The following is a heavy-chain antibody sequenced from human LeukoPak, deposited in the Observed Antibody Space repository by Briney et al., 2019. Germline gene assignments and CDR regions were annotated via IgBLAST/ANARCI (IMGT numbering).Heavy chain of an antibody. CDR1: GGSFSGYY. J-gene: IGHJ4*02. Sequence: PSETLSLTCAVYGGSFSGYYWSWIRQPPGKGLEWIGEINHGGSTNYNPSLKSRVTISVDTSKNQFSLNFNSMSAADSAVYYCAANGYYTIEYWGQGTLVTVSS. V-gene: IGHV4-34*01. D-gene: IGHD1-26*01. CDR3: AANGYYTIEY. CDR2: INHGGST.